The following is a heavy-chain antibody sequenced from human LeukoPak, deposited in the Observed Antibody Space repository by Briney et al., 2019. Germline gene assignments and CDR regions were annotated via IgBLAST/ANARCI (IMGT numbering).Heavy chain of an antibody. V-gene: IGHV3-23*01. Sequence: QTGGSLRLSCAASGFTFSSYAMSWVRQAPGKGLEWVSAISGSGGSTYYADSVKGRFTISRDNSKNTLYLQMNSLRAEDTAIYYCAKDALYFFGSGSLSFDYWGQGSLVTVSS. CDR1: GFTFSSYA. J-gene: IGHJ4*02. CDR2: ISGSGGST. D-gene: IGHD3-10*01. CDR3: AKDALYFFGSGSLSFDY.